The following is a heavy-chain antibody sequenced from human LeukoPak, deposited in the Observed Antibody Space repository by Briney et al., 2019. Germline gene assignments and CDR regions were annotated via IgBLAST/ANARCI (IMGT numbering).Heavy chain of an antibody. D-gene: IGHD6-13*01. J-gene: IGHJ6*03. CDR3: AKGGSSSSWFYYYTDV. Sequence: GGTLRLSCAASGVTFSSYAMSWVRQAPGKGLEWVSAISASGGSTYYADSVKGRFTISRDNSKNTLYLQMNSLRAEDTAVYYCAKGGSSSSWFYYYTDVWGKGPRSPSP. CDR2: ISASGGST. V-gene: IGHV3-23*01. CDR1: GVTFSSYA.